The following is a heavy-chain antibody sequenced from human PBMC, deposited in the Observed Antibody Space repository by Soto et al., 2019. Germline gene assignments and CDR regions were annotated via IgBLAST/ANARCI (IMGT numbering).Heavy chain of an antibody. D-gene: IGHD3-10*01. CDR1: GFNLGSYW. CDR3: ARGGVDPVDY. V-gene: IGHV3-74*01. CDR2: INDYGTTI. J-gene: IGHJ4*01. Sequence: EVQLVESGGGLVQPGGSLRLSCAASGFNLGSYWMHWVRQAPGKGLVWVSRINDYGTTINYAESVEGRFTISRDDAKSEVYRQLHNLTAEDTAVYYCARGGVDPVDYWGHGPLVTVSS.